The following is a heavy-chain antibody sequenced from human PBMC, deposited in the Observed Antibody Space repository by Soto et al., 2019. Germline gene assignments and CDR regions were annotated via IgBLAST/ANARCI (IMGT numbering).Heavy chain of an antibody. Sequence: KAGGSLRLSCTASGFSFSSYGMNWVRQAPGKGLEWVSPIISTSINYIHYADSVKGRFTISRDNAENSLFLQMNSLRAEDTAVYYCARVIGVGAIDTWGQGTLVTVSS. D-gene: IGHD1-26*01. CDR3: ARVIGVGAIDT. CDR1: GFSFSSYG. V-gene: IGHV3-21*01. CDR2: IISTSINYI. J-gene: IGHJ5*02.